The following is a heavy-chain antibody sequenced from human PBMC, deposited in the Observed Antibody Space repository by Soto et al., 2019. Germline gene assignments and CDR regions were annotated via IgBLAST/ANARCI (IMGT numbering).Heavy chain of an antibody. CDR2: IYHTGRT. Sequence: QVQLQESGPGLVQPSQTLSLTCAVSGDPVSIGSYYWTLVRQHPVKGLEWIGYIYHTGRTYYNPSLQSRLIMSIDTSKNQFSLHLYSVTAADTAVYFCAAKLGTTHYFDFWGQGSLVAVSS. CDR3: AAKLGTTHYFDF. J-gene: IGHJ4*02. D-gene: IGHD1-1*01. CDR1: GDPVSIGSYY. V-gene: IGHV4-31*11.